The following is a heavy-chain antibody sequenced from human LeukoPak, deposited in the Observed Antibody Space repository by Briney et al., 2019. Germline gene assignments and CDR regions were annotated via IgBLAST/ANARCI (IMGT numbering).Heavy chain of an antibody. CDR1: GGTFSSYA. Sequence: GASVKVSCKASGGTFSSYAISWVRQAPGRGLEWMGGIIPIFGTANYAQKFQGRVTITADKSTSTAYMELSSLRSEDTAVYYCARHVDIVARYYFDYWGQGTLVTVSS. CDR2: IIPIFGTA. CDR3: ARHVDIVARYYFDY. J-gene: IGHJ4*02. D-gene: IGHD5-12*01. V-gene: IGHV1-69*06.